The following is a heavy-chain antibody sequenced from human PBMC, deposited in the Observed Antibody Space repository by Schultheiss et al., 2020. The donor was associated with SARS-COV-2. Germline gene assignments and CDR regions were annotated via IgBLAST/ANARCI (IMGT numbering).Heavy chain of an antibody. CDR1: GFTVSSNE. D-gene: IGHD7-27*01. CDR3: ARDLSWGRDD. J-gene: IGHJ4*02. Sequence: GGSLRLSCAASGFTVSSNEMSWVRQAPGKGLEWVSIIHGVGRTYYADSVKGRFIISRDSSQNTVYLQMNSLRAEDTGIYFCARDLSWGRDDWGQGTLVTVSS. V-gene: IGHV3-66*01. CDR2: IHGVGRT.